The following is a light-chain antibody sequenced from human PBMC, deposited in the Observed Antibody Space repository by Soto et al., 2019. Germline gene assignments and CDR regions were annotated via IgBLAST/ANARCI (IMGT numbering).Light chain of an antibody. CDR1: SSDVGAYNY. V-gene: IGLV2-14*01. CDR2: DVS. CDR3: SSYTITSRV. J-gene: IGLJ1*01. Sequence: SVLTQPASVSGSPGQSITISCTGTSSDVGAYNYVSWYQQHPGKAPRLMIYDVSTRPSGVSDRFSGSKSGNTASLTISELQAEDDADYYCSSYTITSRVFGTGTKVTVL.